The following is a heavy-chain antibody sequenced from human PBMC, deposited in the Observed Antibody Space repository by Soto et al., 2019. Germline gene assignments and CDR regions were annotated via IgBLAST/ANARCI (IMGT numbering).Heavy chain of an antibody. CDR3: ARDPVSAAAGQYYFDY. J-gene: IGHJ4*02. V-gene: IGHV3-21*01. CDR1: GFTFSSYS. D-gene: IGHD6-13*01. CDR2: ISSSSSYI. Sequence: GGSLRLSCAASGFTFSSYSMNWVRQAPGKGLEWVSSISSSSSYIYYADSVKGRFTISRDNAKNSLYLQMNSLRAEDTAVYYCARDPVSAAAGQYYFDYWGQGTLVTVSS.